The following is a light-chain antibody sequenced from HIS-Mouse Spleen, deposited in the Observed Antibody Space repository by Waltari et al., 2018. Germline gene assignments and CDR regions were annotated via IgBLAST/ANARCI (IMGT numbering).Light chain of an antibody. J-gene: IGLJ3*02. CDR1: SSNIGSNY. CDR3: AAWDDSLNGPV. Sequence: QSVLTQPPSATGTPGQRVTISCSGSSSNIGSNYVYWYQQPPGTAPKLLIYRNKQRPSGVPDRFSGSKSGTSASLAISGLQSEDEADYYCAAWDDSLNGPVFGGGTKLTVL. V-gene: IGLV1-47*01. CDR2: RNK.